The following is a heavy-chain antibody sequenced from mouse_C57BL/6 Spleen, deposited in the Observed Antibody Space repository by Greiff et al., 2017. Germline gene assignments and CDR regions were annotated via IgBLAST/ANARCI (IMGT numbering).Heavy chain of an antibody. CDR3: TREGSSYGTFDY. CDR1: GFTFSSYA. V-gene: IGHV5-9-1*02. J-gene: IGHJ2*01. CDR2: ISSGGDYI. Sequence: EVKLMESGEGLVKPGGSLKLSCAASGFTFSSYAMSWVRQTPEKRLEWVAYISSGGDYIYYADTVKGRFTISRDNARNTLYLQMSSLKSEDTAMYYCTREGSSYGTFDYWGQGTTLTVSS. D-gene: IGHD1-1*01.